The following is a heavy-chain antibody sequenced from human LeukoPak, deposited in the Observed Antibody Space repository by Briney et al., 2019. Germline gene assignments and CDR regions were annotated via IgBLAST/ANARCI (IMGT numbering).Heavy chain of an antibody. D-gene: IGHD3-3*01. CDR3: AKSSTYDFWSGIFDY. Sequence: PGGSLRLSCAASDFSFITYAMSWVRQAPGKGLEWVSTISGGGDATYYADSVKGRFTISRDNSKNTMSLQINSLRAEDTAVYYCAKSSTYDFWSGIFDYWGQGTLVTVSS. CDR1: DFSFITYA. J-gene: IGHJ4*02. CDR2: ISGGGDAT. V-gene: IGHV3-23*01.